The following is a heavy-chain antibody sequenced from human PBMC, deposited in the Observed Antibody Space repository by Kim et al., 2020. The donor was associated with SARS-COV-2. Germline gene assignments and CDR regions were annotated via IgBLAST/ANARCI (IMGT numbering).Heavy chain of an antibody. D-gene: IGHD2-2*01. Sequence: SETLSLTCAVYGGSFSGYYWSWIRQPPEKGLEWIGEINHRGSTNYNPSLKSRVTISVDTSKNQFSLKVKSVTAADTALYYCARVFVIIPAATFYAMDVWG. CDR1: GGSFSGYY. CDR3: ARVFVIIPAATFYAMDV. CDR2: INHRGST. J-gene: IGHJ6*01. V-gene: IGHV4-34*01.